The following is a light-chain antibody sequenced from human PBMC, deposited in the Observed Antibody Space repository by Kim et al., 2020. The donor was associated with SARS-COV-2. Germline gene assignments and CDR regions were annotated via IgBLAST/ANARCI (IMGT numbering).Light chain of an antibody. CDR3: HQSYSTPYT. J-gene: IGKJ2*01. Sequence: SASGGDRVTISCRASHTISTNLNWYQQKPGKAPKLLIYAASSLQSGVPSRFSGSGSGTDFTLTISSLQPEDFVSYYCHQSYSTPYTFGQGTKLEI. CDR2: AAS. V-gene: IGKV1-39*01. CDR1: HTISTN.